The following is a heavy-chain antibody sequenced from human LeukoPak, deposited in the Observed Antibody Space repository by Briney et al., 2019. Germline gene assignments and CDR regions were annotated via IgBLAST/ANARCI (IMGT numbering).Heavy chain of an antibody. CDR2: IYHSGST. CDR3: ARHAPSYYYDSSGYYESYYFDY. D-gene: IGHD3-22*01. CDR1: GGSFSGYY. V-gene: IGHV4-34*01. Sequence: SETLSLTCAVYGGSFSGYYWSWIRQPPGKGLEWIGQIYHSGSTNYNPSLKSRVTISVDTSKNQFSLKLSSVTAADTAVYYCARHAPSYYYDSSGYYESYYFDYWGQGTLVTVSS. J-gene: IGHJ4*02.